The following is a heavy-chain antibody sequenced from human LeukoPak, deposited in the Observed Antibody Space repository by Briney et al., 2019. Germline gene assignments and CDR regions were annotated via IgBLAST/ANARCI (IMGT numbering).Heavy chain of an antibody. CDR2: IYSGGST. V-gene: IGHV3-66*01. J-gene: IGHJ4*02. D-gene: IGHD3-22*01. CDR1: GFTVSSNY. Sequence: GGSLRLSCAASGFTVSSNYMSWVRQAPGKGVEWVSVIYSGGSTYYADSVKGRFTISRDNSKNTLYLQMNSLRAEDTAVYYCARVFLYDSSGYYSPAFDYWGQGTLVTVSS. CDR3: ARVFLYDSSGYYSPAFDY.